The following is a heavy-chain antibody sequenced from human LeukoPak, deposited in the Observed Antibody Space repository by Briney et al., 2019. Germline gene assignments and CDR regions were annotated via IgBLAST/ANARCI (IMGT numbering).Heavy chain of an antibody. CDR2: IYHSGST. V-gene: IGHV4-38-2*02. D-gene: IGHD6-13*01. CDR3: AREAGSSSWYFGAFDI. Sequence: SETLSLTCTVSGYSISSGYYWGWIRQPPGKGLEWIGSIYHSGSTYYNPSLKSRVTISVDTSKNQFSLKLSSVTAADTAVYYCAREAGSSSWYFGAFDIWGQGTMVTVSS. CDR1: GYSISSGYY. J-gene: IGHJ3*02.